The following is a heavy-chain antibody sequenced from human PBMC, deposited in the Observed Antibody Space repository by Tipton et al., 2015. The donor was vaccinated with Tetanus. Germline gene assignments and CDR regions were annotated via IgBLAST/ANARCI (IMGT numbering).Heavy chain of an antibody. CDR3: ARSYYDLLTGNYIPYYFAY. CDR1: GDSISSGGYY. D-gene: IGHD3-9*01. CDR2: IYSSGTT. V-gene: IGHV4-31*03. J-gene: IGHJ4*02. Sequence: TLSLTCSVSGDSISSGGYYWSWIRQHPGKGLEWIGYIYSSGTTNYNPSLRSRVTMSVDTSKNQFSLELTSVTAADTAVYYCARSYYDLLTGNYIPYYFAYWGRGSLVTVSS.